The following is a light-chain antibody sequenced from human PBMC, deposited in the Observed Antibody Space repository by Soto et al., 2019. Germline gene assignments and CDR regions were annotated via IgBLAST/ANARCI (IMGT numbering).Light chain of an antibody. CDR1: QSITSY. J-gene: IGKJ1*01. V-gene: IGKV1-39*01. CDR3: QQSYSASWT. CDR2: AAS. Sequence: DIPLTQSPSSLSASVGDRVTITCRASQSITSYLHWYQQKPGKPPKLLIYAASTLQSGVPSRFRGSGSEAYFTLTISSLQPEDFAIYFCQQSYSASWTFGQGTKVEVK.